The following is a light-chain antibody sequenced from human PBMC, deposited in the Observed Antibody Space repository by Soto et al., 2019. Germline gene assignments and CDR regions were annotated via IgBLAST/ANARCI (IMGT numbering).Light chain of an antibody. CDR2: DTT. CDR1: TGAVTNGHY. J-gene: IGLJ1*01. V-gene: IGLV7-46*01. CDR3: LLSYNGPYV. Sequence: QAVVTQEPSLTVSAGVTVTLACGSSTGAVTNGHYPYWFQQKPGQAPRTLIYDTTNRHSWTPARFSGSLLGGKAALTLSGAQPEDEAEYYCLLSYNGPYVFGTGTKVTVL.